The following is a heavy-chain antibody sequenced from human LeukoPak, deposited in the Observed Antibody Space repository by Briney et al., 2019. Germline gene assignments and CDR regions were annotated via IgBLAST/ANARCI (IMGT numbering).Heavy chain of an antibody. V-gene: IGHV4-34*01. Sequence: SETLSLTCAVYGGSFSGYYWSWIRQPPGKGLEWIGEINHSGSTNYNPSLESRVTISVDTSKNQFSLKLSSVTAADTAVYYCARGRGSSGTRFDYWGQGTLVTVSS. CDR2: INHSGST. D-gene: IGHD6-19*01. CDR1: GGSFSGYY. CDR3: ARGRGSSGTRFDY. J-gene: IGHJ4*02.